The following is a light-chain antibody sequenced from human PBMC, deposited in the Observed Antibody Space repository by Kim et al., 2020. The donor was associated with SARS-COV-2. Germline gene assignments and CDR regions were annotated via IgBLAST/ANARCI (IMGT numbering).Light chain of an antibody. CDR2: LAT. J-gene: IGKJ2*01. Sequence: SAAVGGRITITCRGSENISNWLAWYQQKPGRAPSLLNYLATTLESGVPRRFSGTGSGTEFSISITSLQPDDFATYYCQHYSRFPYTFGQGTKLEIK. CDR3: QHYSRFPYT. V-gene: IGKV1-5*03. CDR1: ENISNW.